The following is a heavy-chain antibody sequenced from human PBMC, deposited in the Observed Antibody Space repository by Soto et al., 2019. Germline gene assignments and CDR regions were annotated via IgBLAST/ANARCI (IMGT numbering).Heavy chain of an antibody. CDR1: VFTFSSYA. V-gene: IGHV3-30-3*01. D-gene: IGHD6-13*01. J-gene: IGHJ6*02. Sequence: PGGSLRLSCAASVFTFSSYAMHWVRQAPGKGLEWVAVISYDGSNKYYADSVKGRFTISRDNSKNTLYLQMNSLRAEDTAVYYCARGRRQQLVRHYYYYGMDVWGQGTTVTVSS. CDR2: ISYDGSNK. CDR3: ARGRRQQLVRHYYYYGMDV.